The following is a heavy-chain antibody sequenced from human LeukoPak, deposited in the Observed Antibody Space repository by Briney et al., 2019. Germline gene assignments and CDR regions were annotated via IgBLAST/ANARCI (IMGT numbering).Heavy chain of an antibody. D-gene: IGHD3-10*01. Sequence: SVKVSCKASGGTFSSYAISWVRQAPGQGLEWMGGIIPIFGTAKYAQKFQGRVTITADESTSTAYMELSSLRSEDTAVYYCARGVRGGLLLWFGEFEWFDPWGQGTLVTVSS. CDR2: IIPIFGTA. CDR1: GGTFSSYA. J-gene: IGHJ5*02. V-gene: IGHV1-69*01. CDR3: ARGVRGGLLLWFGEFEWFDP.